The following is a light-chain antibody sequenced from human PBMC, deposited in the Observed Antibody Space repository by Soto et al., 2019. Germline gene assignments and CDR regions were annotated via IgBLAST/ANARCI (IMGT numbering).Light chain of an antibody. Sequence: QLVLTQSPSASASLGASVTLTCTLSSGHRKYAIAWHQQQPEKGPRYLMKVNSDGSHIKGDGIPDRFSGSRSGAERYLTISSLQSEDEADYYCQTWGTGIQVFGTGTKLTVL. CDR3: QTWGTGIQV. CDR1: SGHRKYA. J-gene: IGLJ1*01. V-gene: IGLV4-69*01. CDR2: VNSDGSH.